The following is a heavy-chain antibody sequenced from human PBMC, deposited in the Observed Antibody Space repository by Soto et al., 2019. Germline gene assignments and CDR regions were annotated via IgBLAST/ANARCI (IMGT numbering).Heavy chain of an antibody. CDR3: ARSYGSGRLGYYYYGMDV. D-gene: IGHD3-10*01. CDR1: GFTFSSYE. CDR2: ISSSVSTI. J-gene: IGHJ6*02. Sequence: GGSLRLSCAASGFTFSSYEMNWVRQAPGKGLEWVSYISSSVSTIYYADSVRGRFTISRDNAKNSLYLQMNSLRAEDTAVYYCARSYGSGRLGYYYYGMDVWGQGTKVTVSS. V-gene: IGHV3-48*03.